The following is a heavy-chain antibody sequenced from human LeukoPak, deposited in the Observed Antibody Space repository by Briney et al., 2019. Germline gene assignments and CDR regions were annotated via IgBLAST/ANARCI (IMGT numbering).Heavy chain of an antibody. CDR2: MNPNSGNT. Sequence: ASVNVSFKASGYTFTIYDINWVRQATGQGLEWMGWMNPNSGNTGYAQKLQGRVTMTRNTSISTAYMELSSLRSEDTAVYYCASSSGFYNWFDPWGQGTLVTVSS. J-gene: IGHJ5*02. CDR3: ASSSGFYNWFDP. D-gene: IGHD6-19*01. V-gene: IGHV1-8*01. CDR1: GYTFTIYD.